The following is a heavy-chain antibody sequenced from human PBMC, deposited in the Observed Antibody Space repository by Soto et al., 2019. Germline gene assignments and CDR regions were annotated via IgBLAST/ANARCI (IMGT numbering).Heavy chain of an antibody. CDR2: ISGYNGKT. J-gene: IGHJ4*02. Sequence: QVPLVQSGAEVKKPGASAKVSYKASGYTFTSYGISWVRQVPGQGLEWMGWISGYNGKTNYAQRFQDRVIMTTDTSTNTGYMEVRSLRSDDTAVYYCARASAGGVGTTSYWGQGTLVTVSS. CDR1: GYTFTSYG. D-gene: IGHD3-3*01. V-gene: IGHV1-18*01. CDR3: ARASAGGVGTTSY.